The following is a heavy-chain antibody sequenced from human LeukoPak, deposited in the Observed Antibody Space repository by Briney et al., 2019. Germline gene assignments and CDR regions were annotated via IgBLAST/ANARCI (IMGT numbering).Heavy chain of an antibody. J-gene: IGHJ2*01. V-gene: IGHV3-64*01. Sequence: GGSLRLSCAASGFTFSSYAMHWVRQAPGKGLEYVSAISSNGGSTDYANSVKGRFTISRDNAKNSLYLQMNSLRPDDTAFYYCAKATGDWYFDLWGRGTLVTVSS. D-gene: IGHD7-27*01. CDR1: GFTFSSYA. CDR3: AKATGDWYFDL. CDR2: ISSNGGST.